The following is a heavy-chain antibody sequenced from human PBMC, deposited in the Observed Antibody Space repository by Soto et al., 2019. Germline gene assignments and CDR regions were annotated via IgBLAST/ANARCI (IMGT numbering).Heavy chain of an antibody. CDR2: IYYSGST. Sequence: SETLSLTCIVSGGSISSSSYYWGWIRQPPGKGLEWIGSIYYSGSTYYNPSLKSRVTISVDTSKNQFSLKLSSVTAADTAVYYCASLASLYYFDYWGQGTLVTVSS. CDR3: ASLASLYYFDY. J-gene: IGHJ4*02. CDR1: GGSISSSSYY. V-gene: IGHV4-39*01.